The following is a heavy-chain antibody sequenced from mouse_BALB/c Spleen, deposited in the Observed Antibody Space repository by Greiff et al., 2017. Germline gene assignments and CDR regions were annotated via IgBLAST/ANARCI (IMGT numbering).Heavy chain of an antibody. CDR3: TSWAYYRYVYAMDY. V-gene: IGHV1-5*01. J-gene: IGHJ4*01. CDR2: IYPGNSDT. D-gene: IGHD2-14*01. CDR1: GYSFTSYW. Sequence: VQLQQSGTVLARPGASVKMSCKASGYSFTSYWMHWVKQRPGQGLEWIGAIYPGNSDTSYNQKFKGKAKLTAVTSASTAYMELSSLTNEDSAVYYCTSWAYYRYVYAMDYWGQGTSVTVSS.